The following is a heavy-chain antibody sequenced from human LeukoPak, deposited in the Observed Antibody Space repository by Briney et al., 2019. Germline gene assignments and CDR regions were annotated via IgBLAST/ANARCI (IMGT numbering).Heavy chain of an antibody. J-gene: IGHJ4*02. CDR3: STLTSRGLSDS. CDR1: GFTFSNAW. D-gene: IGHD1-20*01. V-gene: IGHV3-15*01. Sequence: GGSLRLSCAASGFTFSNAWMSWVRQAPGKGLEWVGRIKSKTDGGTTDYAAPVKGRFTISRDDSKNTLYLQMNSLKTEDTAVYYCSTLTSRGLSDSWGQGTLVTVSS. CDR2: IKSKTDGGTT.